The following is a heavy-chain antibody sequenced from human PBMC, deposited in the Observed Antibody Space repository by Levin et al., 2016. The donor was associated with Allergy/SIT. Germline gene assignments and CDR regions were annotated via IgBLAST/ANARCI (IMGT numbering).Heavy chain of an antibody. V-gene: IGHV3-23*01. Sequence: WIRQPPGKGLEWVSAISGSGGSTYYADSVKGRFTISRDNSKNTLYLQMNSLRAEDTAVYYCAKVSYDSSGIDYWGQGTLVTVSS. D-gene: IGHD3-22*01. CDR2: ISGSGGST. CDR3: AKVSYDSSGIDY. J-gene: IGHJ4*02.